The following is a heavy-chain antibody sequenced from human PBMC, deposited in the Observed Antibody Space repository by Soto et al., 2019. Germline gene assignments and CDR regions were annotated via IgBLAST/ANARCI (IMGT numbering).Heavy chain of an antibody. J-gene: IGHJ6*02. V-gene: IGHV3-33*01. CDR1: GFTFSSYG. Sequence: SLRLSCAASGFTFSSYGMHWVRQAPGKGLEWVAVIWYDGSNKYYADSVKGRFTISRDNSKNTLYLQMNSLRAEDTAVYYCARYDFWSGYPPRYYYGMDVWGQGTTVTVSS. D-gene: IGHD3-3*01. CDR2: IWYDGSNK. CDR3: ARYDFWSGYPPRYYYGMDV.